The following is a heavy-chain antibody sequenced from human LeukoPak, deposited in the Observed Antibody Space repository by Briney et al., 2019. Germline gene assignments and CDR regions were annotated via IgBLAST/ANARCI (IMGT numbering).Heavy chain of an antibody. J-gene: IGHJ4*02. Sequence: NPSETLSLTCTVSGGSISSYYWSWIRQPAGRGLEWIGRFYATGGTKYNPSLQSRVTMSVDTSKNQFSLKLSSVTAADTAVYYCARGTTVERPFFNYWGQGTLVTVYS. D-gene: IGHD1-1*01. CDR3: ARGTTVERPFFNY. CDR1: GGSISSYY. CDR2: FYATGGT. V-gene: IGHV4-4*07.